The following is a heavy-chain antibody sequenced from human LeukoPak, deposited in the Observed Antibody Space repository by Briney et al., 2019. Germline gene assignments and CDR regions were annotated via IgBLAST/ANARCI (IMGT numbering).Heavy chain of an antibody. Sequence: ASVKVSCKASGGTFSSYAISWVRQAPGQGLEWMGWMNPNSGNTGYAQKFQGRVTMTRNTSISTAYMELSSLRSEDTAVYYCARGYYYGSGSYSRWGYWGQGTLVTVSS. CDR1: GGTFSSYA. CDR2: MNPNSGNT. J-gene: IGHJ4*02. V-gene: IGHV1-8*02. D-gene: IGHD3-10*01. CDR3: ARGYYYGSGSYSRWGY.